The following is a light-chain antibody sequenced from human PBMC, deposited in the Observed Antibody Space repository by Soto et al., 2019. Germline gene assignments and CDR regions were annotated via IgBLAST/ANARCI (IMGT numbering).Light chain of an antibody. CDR1: NSDVGGYNY. Sequence: ALAQPASVSGSPGQSITISCGGTNSDVGGYNYVSWYQQRPGKGPKLIIFEVTNRPSGVSDRFSGSKSGNTASLTISGLQAEDEGDYYCGSYRSGIYVFGTGTKVTVL. V-gene: IGLV2-14*01. J-gene: IGLJ1*01. CDR2: EVT. CDR3: GSYRSGIYV.